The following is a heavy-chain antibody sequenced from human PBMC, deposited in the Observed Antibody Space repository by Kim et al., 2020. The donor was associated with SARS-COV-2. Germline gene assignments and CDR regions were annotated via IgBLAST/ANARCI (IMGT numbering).Heavy chain of an antibody. Sequence: GGSLRLSCAASGFTFSNYDMHWVRQPTGKGLEWVAAVSAAGDPYSPGALMGRFTISRANAKNSLYLQMNSLRAGDTAVYFCARADSRSYYEDNYGMDVWG. CDR3: ARADSRSYYEDNYGMDV. V-gene: IGHV3-13*05. CDR1: GFTFSNYD. J-gene: IGHJ6*01. CDR2: VSAAGDP. D-gene: IGHD1-26*01.